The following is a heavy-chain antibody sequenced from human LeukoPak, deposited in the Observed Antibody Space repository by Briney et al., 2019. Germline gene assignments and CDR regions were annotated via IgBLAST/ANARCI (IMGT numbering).Heavy chain of an antibody. D-gene: IGHD2-21*01. Sequence: GGSLRLSCTASGFTFSNYAMNWARQAPGKGLEWVSTISGTTYYADSVKGRFPISRDDSKSTLFLQMDNLRAEDTAVYYCAKILNSMYFDLWGRGALVTVSS. V-gene: IGHV3-23*01. J-gene: IGHJ2*01. CDR2: ISGTT. CDR3: AKILNSMYFDL. CDR1: GFTFSNYA.